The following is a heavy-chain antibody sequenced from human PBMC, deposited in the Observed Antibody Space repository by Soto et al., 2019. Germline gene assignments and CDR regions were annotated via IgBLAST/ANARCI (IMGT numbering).Heavy chain of an antibody. D-gene: IGHD5-12*01. CDR2: IWYDGSNK. CDR3: ARDEEMATNQVAFDI. J-gene: IGHJ3*02. CDR1: GFTCSSYG. V-gene: IGHV3-33*01. Sequence: QVQLVESGGGVVQPGRSLRLSCAASGFTCSSYGMHWVRQAPGKGLEWVAVIWYDGSNKYYADSVKGRFTISRDNSKNTLYLQMNSLRAEDTAVYYSARDEEMATNQVAFDIWGQGTMVTVSS.